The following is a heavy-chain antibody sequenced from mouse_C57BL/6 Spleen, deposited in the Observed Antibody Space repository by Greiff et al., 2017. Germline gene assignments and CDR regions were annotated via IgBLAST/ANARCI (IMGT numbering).Heavy chain of an antibody. CDR3: ARGPLVDWYFDV. J-gene: IGHJ1*03. CDR1: GYTFTSYW. Sequence: QVQLKQPGAELVKPGASVKMSCKASGYTFTSYWITWVKQRPGPGLEWIGDISPGSGSTNYNEKFKSKATLTVDTSSSTAYMQRSSLTSEDSAVYYCARGPLVDWYFDVWGTGTTVTVSS. CDR2: ISPGSGST. V-gene: IGHV1-55*01.